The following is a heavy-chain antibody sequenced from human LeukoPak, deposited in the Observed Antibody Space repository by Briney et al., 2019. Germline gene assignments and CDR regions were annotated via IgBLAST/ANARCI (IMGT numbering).Heavy chain of an antibody. Sequence: PGGSLRLSCAASGFTLSSYAMSWVRQAPGKGLEWVSAISGSGGSKYYADSVKGRFTISRDNSKNTLYLQRNSLRAEDTAVYYCAKEYDSSGYNNWFDPWGQGTLVTVSS. J-gene: IGHJ5*02. V-gene: IGHV3-23*01. D-gene: IGHD3-22*01. CDR3: AKEYDSSGYNNWFDP. CDR1: GFTLSSYA. CDR2: ISGSGGSK.